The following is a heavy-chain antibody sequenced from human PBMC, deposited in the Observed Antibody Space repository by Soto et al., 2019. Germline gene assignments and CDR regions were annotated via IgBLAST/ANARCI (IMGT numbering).Heavy chain of an antibody. Sequence: QVQLVQSGAEGKKPGSSMKVSCKASGDSFNSYAVSWVRQAPGQGLEWVGEIIPVFGSAHYPQNFQDRLTITADTSTRTVYMELSSLRSEDTAVYFCASDGPSTLGNSRGLGIWGQGTLVTVSS. J-gene: IGHJ4*02. D-gene: IGHD5-12*01. V-gene: IGHV1-69*06. CDR2: IIPVFGSA. CDR3: ASDGPSTLGNSRGLGI. CDR1: GDSFNSYA.